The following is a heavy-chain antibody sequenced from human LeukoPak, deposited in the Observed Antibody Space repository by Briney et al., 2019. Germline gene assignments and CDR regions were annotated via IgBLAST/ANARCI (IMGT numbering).Heavy chain of an antibody. Sequence: PGGSLRLSCAASGFTFSSYAMSWVRQAPGKGLEWVGNINRDGSDKSSVDSVDSVKGRFTISRDNAKNSVYLHMNSLRAEDTAVYYCARDVGRGWFDYWGQGSLVTVSS. CDR2: INRDGSDK. V-gene: IGHV3-7*01. J-gene: IGHJ4*02. D-gene: IGHD6-19*01. CDR1: GFTFSSYA. CDR3: ARDVGRGWFDY.